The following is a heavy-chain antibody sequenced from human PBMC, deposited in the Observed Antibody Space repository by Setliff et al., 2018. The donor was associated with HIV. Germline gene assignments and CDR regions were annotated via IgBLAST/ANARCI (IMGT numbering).Heavy chain of an antibody. CDR2: IDTSGRT. CDR1: GDSISSGYYY. J-gene: IGHJ4*02. CDR3: ARGVAVGATGGGY. D-gene: IGHD1-26*01. Sequence: PSETLSLTCTVSGDSISSGYYYWSWIRQPAGKGLEWIGRIDTSGRTDYNPPLRSRVTISVDTSKNQFSLKLSSVAAADTAVYYCARGVAVGATGGGYWGQGTLVTVSS. V-gene: IGHV4-61*02.